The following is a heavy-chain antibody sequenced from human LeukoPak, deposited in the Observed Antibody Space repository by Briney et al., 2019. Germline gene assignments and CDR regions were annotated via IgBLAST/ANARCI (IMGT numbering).Heavy chain of an antibody. J-gene: IGHJ1*01. D-gene: IGHD4-23*01. V-gene: IGHV4-34*01. CDR1: GGSFSDNY. CDR2: INHSGGT. CDR3: ARGRWDVRFQN. Sequence: PSETLSLTCAVYGGSFSDNYWSWLRQPPGEGLEWIGEINHSGGTNYNPSLKSRVTISQDTSKNQFFLKLYFVTAADTAVYYCARGRWDVRFQNWGQGTLVTVSS.